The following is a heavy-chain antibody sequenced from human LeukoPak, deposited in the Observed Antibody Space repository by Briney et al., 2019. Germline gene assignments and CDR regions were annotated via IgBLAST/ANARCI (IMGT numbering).Heavy chain of an antibody. CDR3: ARAAYYGDYGVGYYYYYMDV. D-gene: IGHD4-17*01. CDR2: IITIFGTA. J-gene: IGHJ6*03. V-gene: IGHV1-69*05. CDR1: GGTFSSYA. Sequence: GASVTVPFKASGGTFSSYAISWVRQAPGPGLEWMGGIITIFGTANYAQKFQSRVTITTDESTNTAFMELSSLMSEDTAVYYCARAAYYGDYGVGYYYYYMDVWGKGTTVTASS.